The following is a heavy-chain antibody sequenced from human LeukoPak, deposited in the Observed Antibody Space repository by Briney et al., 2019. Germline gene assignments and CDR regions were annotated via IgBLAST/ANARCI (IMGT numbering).Heavy chain of an antibody. CDR1: GFPFSSYA. J-gene: IGHJ4*02. D-gene: IGHD3-10*01. CDR2: ISDSGGST. V-gene: IGHV3-64D*09. CDR3: ARGTYYNSGSYYNRRDYFDY. Sequence: GGALRLSCSASGFPFSSYAMHWVRQAPGKGLEYVSAISDSGGSTYYADSVKGRFTISRDNSKNTLYLQMSSLRDEDTAVYYCARGTYYNSGSYYNRRDYFDYWGQGTLVTVSS.